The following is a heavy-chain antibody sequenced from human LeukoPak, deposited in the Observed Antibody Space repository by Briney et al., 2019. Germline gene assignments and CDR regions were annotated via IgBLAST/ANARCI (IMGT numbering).Heavy chain of an antibody. CDR1: GGTFNSYA. Sequence: SVKVSCKASGGTFNSYAISWVRQAPGQGLEWMGGIIPIFGTANYAQKFQGRVTITTGESTSTAYMELSSLRSEDTAVYYCAREADCSSTSCYLFDYWGQGTLVTVSS. CDR2: IIPIFGTA. V-gene: IGHV1-69*05. CDR3: AREADCSSTSCYLFDY. D-gene: IGHD2-2*01. J-gene: IGHJ4*02.